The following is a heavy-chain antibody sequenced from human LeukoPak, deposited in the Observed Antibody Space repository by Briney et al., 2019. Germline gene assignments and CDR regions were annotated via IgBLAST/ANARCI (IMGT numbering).Heavy chain of an antibody. CDR2: INSDGS. CDR3: ARARGGIWSGYPQPFDY. D-gene: IGHD3-3*01. CDR1: GFTFSSYW. Sequence: GGSLRLSCAASGFTFSSYWMHWVRQAPGKGLVCVSRINSDGSSYADSVKGRFTISRDNAKNTLYLQMNSLRAEDTAVYYCARARGGIWSGYPQPFDYWGQGTLVTVSS. J-gene: IGHJ4*02. V-gene: IGHV3-74*01.